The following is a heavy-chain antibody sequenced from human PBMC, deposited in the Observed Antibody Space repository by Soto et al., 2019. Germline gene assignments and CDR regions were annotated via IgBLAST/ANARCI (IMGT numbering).Heavy chain of an antibody. CDR3: IQSRCGGDCLQSYASHYYYGMDV. J-gene: IGHJ6*02. D-gene: IGHD2-21*02. Sequence: SGPTAGEPTQTLTLTCTFSWFSLSTSGVGVGWIRQPPGKALEWLALIYWDDDKRYSPSLRSRLTINKDTSKNQVVLTMTNMDPVDTATYYCIQSRCGGDCLQSYASHYYYGMDVWGQGTTVTVSS. CDR2: IYWDDDK. V-gene: IGHV2-5*02. CDR1: WFSLSTSGVG.